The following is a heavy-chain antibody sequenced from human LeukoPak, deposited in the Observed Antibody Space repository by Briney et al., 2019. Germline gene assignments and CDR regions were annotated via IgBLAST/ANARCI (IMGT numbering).Heavy chain of an antibody. Sequence: SETLSLTCTVSGGSISSYYWSWIRQPPGKGLEWIGYIYYSGSTNYNPSLKSRVTISVGTSKNQFSLKLSSVTAADTAVYYCARHLSDSSGYPDAFDIWGQGTIVTVSS. J-gene: IGHJ3*02. CDR3: ARHLSDSSGYPDAFDI. CDR2: IYYSGST. V-gene: IGHV4-59*08. D-gene: IGHD3-22*01. CDR1: GGSISSYY.